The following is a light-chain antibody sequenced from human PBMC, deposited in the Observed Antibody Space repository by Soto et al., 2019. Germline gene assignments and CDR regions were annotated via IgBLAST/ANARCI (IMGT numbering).Light chain of an antibody. J-gene: IGKJ5*01. CDR1: QSVISSN. CDR3: QQYNNWPPIT. CDR2: GAS. Sequence: LTLSLATPSLSRGGRACLSCRALQSVISSNLAWYQQKPGQAPRLLIYGASTRATGIPARFSGSGSGTEFTLTISSLQSEDFAVCYGQQYNNWPPITCGQGTRLEIK. V-gene: IGKV3-15*01.